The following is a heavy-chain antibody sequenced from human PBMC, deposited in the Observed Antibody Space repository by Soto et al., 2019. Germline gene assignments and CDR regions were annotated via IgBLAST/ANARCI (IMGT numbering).Heavy chain of an antibody. J-gene: IGHJ4*02. Sequence: SEPLSLTCAVYDGSFTDYYWSWIRQPPGKGLEWIGEINHSGSTKYNPSLKSRVTISVDTSKNQFSLKLSSVTAADTAVYYCARGSKVTWFGKLLSKSFFFDFWGQGTLVTVSS. CDR3: ARGSKVTWFGKLLSKSFFFDF. D-gene: IGHD3-10*01. CDR2: INHSGST. CDR1: DGSFTDYY. V-gene: IGHV4-34*01.